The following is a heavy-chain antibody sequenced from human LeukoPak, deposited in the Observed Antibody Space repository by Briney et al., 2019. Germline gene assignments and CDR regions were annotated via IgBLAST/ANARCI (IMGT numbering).Heavy chain of an antibody. V-gene: IGHV3-74*01. CDR1: GFTFSSYW. CDR3: AREPYYDYVWGSYSYGMDV. J-gene: IGHJ6*02. D-gene: IGHD3-16*01. Sequence: GGSLRLSCAASGFTFSSYWMHWVRQAPGKGLVWVSRINSDGSSTSYADSVKGRFTISRDNAKNTLYLQMNSPRAEDTAVYYCAREPYYDYVWGSYSYGMDVWGQGTTVTVSS. CDR2: INSDGSST.